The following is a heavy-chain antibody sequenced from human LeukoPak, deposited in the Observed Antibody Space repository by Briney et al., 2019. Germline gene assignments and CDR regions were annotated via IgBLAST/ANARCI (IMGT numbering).Heavy chain of an antibody. CDR2: IRSDGSIT. J-gene: IGHJ4*02. D-gene: IGHD2-8*01. CDR1: GFTFSNHW. V-gene: IGHV3-74*01. CDR3: AKRGCDTNGCPYYFDY. Sequence: GRSLTLSCAASGFTFSNHWMHWVRQAPGKGLAWVSVIRSDGSITTYADSVKGRFTISRDTAKNTLYLQMNSLRAEDTAVYYCAKRGCDTNGCPYYFDYWGQGTLVTVSS.